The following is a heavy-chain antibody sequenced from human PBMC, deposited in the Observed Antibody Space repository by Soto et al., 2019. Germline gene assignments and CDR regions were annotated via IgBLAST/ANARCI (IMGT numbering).Heavy chain of an antibody. Sequence: GGSLRLSCEASGFTFSSYGMDWVRQAPGKGLEWVAHIWYDGSKKYHADSVKARFTISRDDSKNTLYLEMNSLRVEDTAVYYCARDRGLAWRGLAPWGQGTSVTVSS. CDR1: GFTFSSYG. CDR3: ARDRGLAWRGLAP. D-gene: IGHD3-3*01. J-gene: IGHJ5*02. V-gene: IGHV3-33*01. CDR2: IWYDGSKK.